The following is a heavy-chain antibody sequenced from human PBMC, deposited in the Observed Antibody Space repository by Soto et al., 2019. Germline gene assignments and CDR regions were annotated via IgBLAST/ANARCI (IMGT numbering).Heavy chain of an antibody. CDR3: AKEIQETKWELLGYGMDV. Sequence: EVQLVESGGGLVQPGRSLRLSCAASGFTFDDYAMHWVRQAPGKGLEWVSGISWNSGSIGYADSVKGRFTISRDNAKNSLYLQMNSLRAEDTALYYCAKEIQETKWELLGYGMDVWGQGTTVTVSS. CDR1: GFTFDDYA. V-gene: IGHV3-9*01. D-gene: IGHD1-26*01. J-gene: IGHJ6*02. CDR2: ISWNSGSI.